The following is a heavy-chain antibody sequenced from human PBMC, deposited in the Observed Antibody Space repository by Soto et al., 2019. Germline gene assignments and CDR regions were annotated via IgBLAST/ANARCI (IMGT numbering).Heavy chain of an antibody. V-gene: IGHV1-24*01. CDR2: FEPDDDET. CDR3: ATPRRITMTVEGGWNAFDI. Sequence: XSVKVSCNVSGYALSKLSRNLVRQAPGKGLEWMGSFEPDDDETLYAHNFQGRVTMTEDTSTDTAYMELSSLRSEDTAVYYCATPRRITMTVEGGWNAFDIWGQGTMVTVSS. CDR1: GYALSKLS. J-gene: IGHJ3*02. D-gene: IGHD3-22*01.